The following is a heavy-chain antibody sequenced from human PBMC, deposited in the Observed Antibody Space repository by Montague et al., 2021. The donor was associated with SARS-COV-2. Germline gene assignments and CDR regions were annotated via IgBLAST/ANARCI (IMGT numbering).Heavy chain of an antibody. V-gene: IGHV4-39*01. D-gene: IGHD2-15*01. CDR3: ARQGDIVVVVAATEIHYYYGMDV. J-gene: IGHJ6*02. Sequence: SETLSLTCTVSGGSISSSSYYWGWIRQPPGEGLEWIGSIYYSGSTYYNPSLKSRVTISVDTSKNQFSLKPSSVTAADTAVYYCARQGDIVVVVAATEIHYYYGMDVWGQGTTVTVSS. CDR2: IYYSGST. CDR1: GGSISSSSYY.